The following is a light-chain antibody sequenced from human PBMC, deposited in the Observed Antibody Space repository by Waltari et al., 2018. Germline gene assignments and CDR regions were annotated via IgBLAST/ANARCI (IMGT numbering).Light chain of an antibody. CDR2: KAS. V-gene: IGKV1-5*03. CDR1: QSISSW. CDR3: QQYNSYPYT. Sequence: ASVGDRVTITCRASQSISSWLAWYQQKPGKAPKLLIYKASSLESGVPSRFSGSGSGTEFTLTISSLQPDDFATYYCQQYNSYPYTFGQGTKLEIK. J-gene: IGKJ2*01.